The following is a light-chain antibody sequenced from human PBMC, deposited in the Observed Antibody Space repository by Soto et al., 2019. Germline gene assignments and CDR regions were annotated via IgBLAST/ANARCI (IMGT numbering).Light chain of an antibody. J-gene: IGLJ1*01. V-gene: IGLV3-16*01. CDR1: ALPKKY. CDR2: AS. CDR3: LSADSSGTYYV. Sequence: SYELTQPPSVSVSLGQMARITCSGEALPKKYAYWYQQKPGQFPVASERPSGIPERFSGSSSGTIVTLTISGVQAEDEADYYCLSADSSGTYYVFGTGTKLTVL.